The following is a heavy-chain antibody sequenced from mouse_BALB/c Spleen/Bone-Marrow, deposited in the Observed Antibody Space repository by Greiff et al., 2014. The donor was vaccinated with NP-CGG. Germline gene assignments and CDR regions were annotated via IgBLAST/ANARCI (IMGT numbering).Heavy chain of an antibody. CDR2: ISSGSSTI. CDR3: ARDEDYAMDY. V-gene: IGHV5-17*02. Sequence: EVQVVESGGGLVQPGGSRKLSCAASGFTFSSFGMHWVRQAPEKGLEWDAYISSGSSTIYYADTVKGRFTISRDNPKNTLFLQMTSLRSEDTAMYYCARDEDYAMDYWGQGTSVTVSS. J-gene: IGHJ4*01. CDR1: GFTFSSFG.